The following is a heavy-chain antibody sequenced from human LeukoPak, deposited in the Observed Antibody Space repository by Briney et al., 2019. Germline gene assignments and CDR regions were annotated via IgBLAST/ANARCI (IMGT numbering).Heavy chain of an antibody. D-gene: IGHD3-10*01. V-gene: IGHV1-69*01. CDR2: IIPMFGTP. Sequence: SVKVSCKASGGSFDNYAFSCVRQAPGQGLEWMGGIIPMFGTPHYAEKFQGRATITADESTSTAYMELSSLRSEDTAVYYCANKRSEETKQHHHGSGSYFNPWYYGMDVWGQGTKVSVSS. CDR3: ANKRSEETKQHHHGSGSYFNPWYYGMDV. J-gene: IGHJ6*02. CDR1: GGSFDNYA.